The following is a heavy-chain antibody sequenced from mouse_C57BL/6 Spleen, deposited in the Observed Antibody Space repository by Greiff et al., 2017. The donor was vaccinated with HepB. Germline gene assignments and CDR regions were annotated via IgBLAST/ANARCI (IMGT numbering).Heavy chain of an antibody. D-gene: IGHD2-4*01. Sequence: DVKLVESGPGLAKPSQTLSLTCSVTGYSITSDYWNWIRKFPGNKLEYMGYISYSGSTYYNPSLKSRISITRDTSKNQYYLQLNSVTTEDTATYYCARYPLYYEWYFDYWGQGTTLTVSS. CDR3: ARYPLYYEWYFDY. CDR2: ISYSGST. CDR1: GYSITSDY. V-gene: IGHV3-8*01. J-gene: IGHJ2*01.